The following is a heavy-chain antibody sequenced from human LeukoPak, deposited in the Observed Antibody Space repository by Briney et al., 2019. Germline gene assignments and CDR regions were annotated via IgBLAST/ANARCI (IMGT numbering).Heavy chain of an antibody. J-gene: IGHJ4*02. CDR1: GGSISSSSYY. Sequence: PSETLSLTCTVSGGSISSSSYYWGWIRQPPGKGLEWIGSIFYSGSTYYNPSLKSRVTISVDTSKNQFSLNLSSVTAADTAVYYCARQGAGGEPPYYWGQGTPVTVSS. CDR3: ARQGAGGEPPYY. D-gene: IGHD3-16*01. CDR2: IFYSGST. V-gene: IGHV4-39*01.